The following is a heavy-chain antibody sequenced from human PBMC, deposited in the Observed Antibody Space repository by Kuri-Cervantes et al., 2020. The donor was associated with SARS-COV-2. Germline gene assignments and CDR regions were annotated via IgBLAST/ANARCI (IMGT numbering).Heavy chain of an antibody. CDR2: INSDGSST. Sequence: GESLKISCAASGFTFSSYWMHWVRQAPGKGLVWVSRINSDGSSTSYADSVKGRFTISRDSAKNTLYLQMNSLRAEDTAVYYCARGDFWNGYYNWYFDLWGRGTLVTVSS. D-gene: IGHD3-3*01. CDR1: GFTFSSYW. V-gene: IGHV3-74*01. CDR3: ARGDFWNGYYNWYFDL. J-gene: IGHJ2*01.